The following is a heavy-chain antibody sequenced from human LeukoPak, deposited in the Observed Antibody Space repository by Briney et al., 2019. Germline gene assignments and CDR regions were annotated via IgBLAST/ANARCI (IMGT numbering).Heavy chain of an antibody. D-gene: IGHD3-22*01. J-gene: IGHJ3*02. CDR1: GGSFSGYY. Sequence: SETLSLTCAVYGGSFSGYYWSWIRQPPGKGLEWIGEINHSGSTNYNPSLKSRVTISVDTSKNQFSLKLSSVTAADTAVYYCARHLPTYYYDSSGYIDAFDIWGQGTMVTVSS. V-gene: IGHV4-34*01. CDR3: ARHLPTYYYDSSGYIDAFDI. CDR2: INHSGST.